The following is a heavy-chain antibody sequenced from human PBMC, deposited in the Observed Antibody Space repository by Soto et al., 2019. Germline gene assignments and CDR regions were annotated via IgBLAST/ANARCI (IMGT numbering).Heavy chain of an antibody. CDR1: GYTFTSYG. CDR3: ARLEDYFDSSAYAH. V-gene: IGHV1-18*01. J-gene: IGHJ4*02. CDR2: ISAYNGNT. Sequence: QVQLVQSGAEVKNPGASVKVSCKASGYTFTSYGICWVRQAPGQGLEWMGWISAYNGNTYYAQKVQDRFTMTIDSSTSTAYMELRSLSSDDTAVYYCARLEDYFDSSAYAHWGQGTLVTVSS. D-gene: IGHD3-22*01.